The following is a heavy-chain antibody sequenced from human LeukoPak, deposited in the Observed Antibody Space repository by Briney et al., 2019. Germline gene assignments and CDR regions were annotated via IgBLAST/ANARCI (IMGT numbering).Heavy chain of an antibody. CDR1: VFIFDDYA. D-gene: IGHD2-2*01. CDR2: INLNGGST. V-gene: IGHV3-20*04. CDR3: ARPIRCSTPTCSMGY. Sequence: GGPLRLCCAACVFIFDDYAMSWVRQATGKGLDWVTGINLNGGSTGYANSVNGRFTISRDNAKNSLYLQMNSLRAEDTALYCCARPIRCSTPTCSMGYWGQGTLVTVSS. J-gene: IGHJ4*02.